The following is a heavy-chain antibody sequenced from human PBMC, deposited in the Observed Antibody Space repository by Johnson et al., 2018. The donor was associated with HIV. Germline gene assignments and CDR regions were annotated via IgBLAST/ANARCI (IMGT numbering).Heavy chain of an antibody. V-gene: IGHV3-33*01. D-gene: IGHD6-13*01. CDR1: GFTFSSYG. Sequence: QVQLVESGGGLVQPGGSLRLSCAASGFTFSSYGMHWVRQAPGKGLEWVAVIWYDGSNKYYVDSVKGRFTISRDNSKNTLYLQMNSLRAGDTAVYYCARHKGQQYDTFDIWGQGTMVTVSS. CDR2: IWYDGSNK. J-gene: IGHJ3*02. CDR3: ARHKGQQYDTFDI.